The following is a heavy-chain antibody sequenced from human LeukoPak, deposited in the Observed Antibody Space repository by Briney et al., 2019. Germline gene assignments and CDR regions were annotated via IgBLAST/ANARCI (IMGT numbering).Heavy chain of an antibody. CDR2: ISGDSSSA. Sequence: GGSLRLSCAASGFTFSDYYMSWIRQAPGKGLEWVSGISGDSSSANYADSVKGRFTISRDNAQNSLYLQMSSLRVEDTALYYCAKDRYNFGSRFEMWGQGTMVLVAS. CDR3: AKDRYNFGSRFEM. V-gene: IGHV3-11*03. CDR1: GFTFSDYY. D-gene: IGHD5-24*01. J-gene: IGHJ3*02.